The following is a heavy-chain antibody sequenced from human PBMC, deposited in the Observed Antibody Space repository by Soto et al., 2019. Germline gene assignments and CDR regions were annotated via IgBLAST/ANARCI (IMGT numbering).Heavy chain of an antibody. CDR1: GGTFSSYA. Sequence: SVKVSCKASGGTFSSYAISWVRQAPGQGLEWMGGIIPIFGTANYAQKFQGRVTITADESTSTAYMELSSLRSEDTAVYYCARVILPHDYGGNLEYYFDYWGQGTLVTVSS. CDR3: ARVILPHDYGGNLEYYFDY. D-gene: IGHD4-17*01. J-gene: IGHJ4*02. CDR2: IIPIFGTA. V-gene: IGHV1-69*13.